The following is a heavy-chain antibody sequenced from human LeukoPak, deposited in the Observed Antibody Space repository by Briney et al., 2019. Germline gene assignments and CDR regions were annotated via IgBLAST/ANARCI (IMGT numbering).Heavy chain of an antibody. V-gene: IGHV4-59*01. D-gene: IGHD6-13*01. CDR2: IYYSGST. CDR3: ARVGYSSSWHPFDY. Sequence: SETLSLTCTVSGGSISSYYWSWIRQPPGKGLEWIGYIYYSGSTNYNPSLKSRVTISVDTSKSQFSLKLSSVTAADTAVYYCARVGYSSSWHPFDYWGQGTLVTVSS. CDR1: GGSISSYY. J-gene: IGHJ4*02.